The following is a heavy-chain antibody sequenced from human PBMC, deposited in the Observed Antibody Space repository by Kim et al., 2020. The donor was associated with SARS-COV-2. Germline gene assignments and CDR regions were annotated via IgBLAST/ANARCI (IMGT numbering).Heavy chain of an antibody. Sequence: SETLSLTCAVYGGSFSGYYWSWIRQPPGKGLEWIGEINHSGSTNYNPSLKSRVTISVDTSKNQFSLKLSSVTAADTAVYYCARADPGGWLRPTVLDYWGQGTLVTVSS. D-gene: IGHD5-12*01. CDR3: ARADPGGWLRPTVLDY. V-gene: IGHV4-34*01. CDR1: GGSFSGYY. CDR2: INHSGST. J-gene: IGHJ4*02.